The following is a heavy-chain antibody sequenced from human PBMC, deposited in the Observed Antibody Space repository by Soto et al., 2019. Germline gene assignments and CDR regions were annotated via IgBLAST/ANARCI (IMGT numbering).Heavy chain of an antibody. CDR1: GGSISSSSYY. J-gene: IGHJ4*02. D-gene: IGHD2-15*01. Sequence: SETLSLTCTVSGGSISSSSYYWGWIRQPPGKGLEWIGSIYYSGGTYYNPSLKSRVTISVDTSKNQFSLKLSSVTAADTAVYYCARHTPAISISDHWGQGTMVTGSS. V-gene: IGHV4-39*01. CDR2: IYYSGGT. CDR3: ARHTPAISISDH.